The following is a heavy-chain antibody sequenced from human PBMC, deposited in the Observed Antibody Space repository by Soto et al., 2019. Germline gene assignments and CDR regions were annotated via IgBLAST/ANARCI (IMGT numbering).Heavy chain of an antibody. V-gene: IGHV1-69*13. CDR1: GGTFSSYA. Sequence: ASVKVSCKASGGTFSSYAISWVRQAPGQGLEWMGGIIPIFGTANYAQKFQGRVTITADESTSTAYMELSSLRSEDTAVYYCARVPYYYDSWFDPWGQGTQVTVSS. CDR3: ARVPYYYDSWFDP. D-gene: IGHD3-22*01. CDR2: IIPIFGTA. J-gene: IGHJ5*02.